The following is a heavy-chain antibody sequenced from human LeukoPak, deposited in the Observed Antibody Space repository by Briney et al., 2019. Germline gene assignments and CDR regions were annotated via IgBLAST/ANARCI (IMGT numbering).Heavy chain of an antibody. Sequence: PGGSLRLSCTSSGFSFSDYAMNWVRQAPGKGLEWVSCIRGNSGMRFYSDSVRGRLTISRDNSKNTVYLQMDSLRVDDTAVYFCAKDQEDRGYPSSFDFWGQGTLVTVSS. V-gene: IGHV3-23*01. CDR3: AKDQEDRGYPSSFDF. CDR2: IRGNSGMR. D-gene: IGHD2-15*01. CDR1: GFSFSDYA. J-gene: IGHJ4*02.